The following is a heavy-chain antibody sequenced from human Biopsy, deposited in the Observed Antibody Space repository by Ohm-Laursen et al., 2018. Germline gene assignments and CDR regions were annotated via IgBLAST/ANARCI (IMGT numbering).Heavy chain of an antibody. J-gene: IGHJ2*01. V-gene: IGHV4-59*01. CDR3: ARDRGYYSDRTVPGYFDL. CDR2: VYYTGST. Sequence: GTLSLTCAVSGDSISSYYWSWIRQPPAKGLQWIGYVYYTGSTDYNSSLQSRVTISVDTSKNHFSLRLRSVTPADTAIYYCARDRGYYSDRTVPGYFDLWGRGTLVTVSS. CDR1: GDSISSYY. D-gene: IGHD3-22*01.